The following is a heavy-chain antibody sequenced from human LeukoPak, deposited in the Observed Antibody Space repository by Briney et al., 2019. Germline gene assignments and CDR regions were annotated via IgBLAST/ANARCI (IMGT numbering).Heavy chain of an antibody. V-gene: IGHV4-59*01. CDR1: GGSISGYY. CDR2: IYYDGNT. Sequence: SETLSLTCTVSGGSISGYYWSWIRQPPGKGLEWIGYIYYDGNTNYNPSVKSRVTISVDTSKNQFSLKLSSVTAADTAVYYCARVPRSSGWPLGWYFDLWGRGTLVTVSS. D-gene: IGHD6-19*01. CDR3: ARVPRSSGWPLGWYFDL. J-gene: IGHJ2*01.